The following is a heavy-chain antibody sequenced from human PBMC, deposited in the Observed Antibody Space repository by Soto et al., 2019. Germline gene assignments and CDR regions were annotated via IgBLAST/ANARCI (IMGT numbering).Heavy chain of an antibody. CDR2: IYPGDSDT. CDR1: GYSFTSYW. V-gene: IGHV5-51*01. J-gene: IGHJ6*02. D-gene: IGHD2-21*02. Sequence: GESLKISCKGSGYSFTSYWIGWVRQMPGKGLEWMGIIYPGDSDTRYSPSFQGQVTISADKSISTAYLQWSSLKASDTAMYYCARPSDCGCDCSDYYGMDVWGQGTTVTVSS. CDR3: ARPSDCGCDCSDYYGMDV.